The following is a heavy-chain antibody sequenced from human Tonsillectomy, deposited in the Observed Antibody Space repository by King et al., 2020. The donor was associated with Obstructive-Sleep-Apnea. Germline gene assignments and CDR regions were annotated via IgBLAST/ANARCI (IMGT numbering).Heavy chain of an antibody. CDR3: ARGRGYSGYDDY. CDR2: MNPNSGNT. CDR1: GYTFTSLA. V-gene: IGHV1-8*01. J-gene: IGHJ4*02. Sequence: VQLVQSGAEVWKPGASVKVSCKASGYTFTSLAINWVRQATVQGLEWMGWMNPNSGNTGYAQKFQGRVTMTRNTSINTAYMELSGLRSEDTAVYYCARGRGYSGYDDYWGQGTLVTVSS. D-gene: IGHD5-12*01.